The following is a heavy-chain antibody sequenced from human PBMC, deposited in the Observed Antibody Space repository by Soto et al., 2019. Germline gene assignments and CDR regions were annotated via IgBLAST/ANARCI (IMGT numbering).Heavy chain of an antibody. CDR2: IIPILDTA. CDR1: GGTLSSYA. V-gene: IGHV1-69*01. J-gene: IGHJ4*02. CDR3: ARAGDSGYDWNLDY. D-gene: IGHD5-12*01. Sequence: QVQLVQSGAEVKKPGSSMKVSCKASGGTLSSYAISWVRQAPGQGLEWMGGIIPILDTANYAQKFQGRVTIAADESTNTAYMELSSLRSEDTAVYYCARAGDSGYDWNLDYWGQGTLVTVSS.